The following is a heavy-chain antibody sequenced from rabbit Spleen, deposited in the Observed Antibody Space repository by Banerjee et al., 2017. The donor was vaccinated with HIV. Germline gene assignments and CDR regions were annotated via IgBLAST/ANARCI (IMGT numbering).Heavy chain of an antibody. V-gene: IGHV1S47*01. CDR2: IYTGDGST. J-gene: IGHJ3*01. CDR1: GFSFSDRDV. CDR3: ARPDFTGGAVSIGYTRLDL. D-gene: IGHD1-1*01. Sequence: QEQLEESGGGLVQPEGSLTLTCKASGFSFSDRDVMCWVRQAPGKGLEWIGCIYTGDGSTYYAGWVNGRVSISRSTSLNTVTLQMTSLTAADTATYFCARPDFTGGAVSIGYTRLDLWGPGTLVTVS.